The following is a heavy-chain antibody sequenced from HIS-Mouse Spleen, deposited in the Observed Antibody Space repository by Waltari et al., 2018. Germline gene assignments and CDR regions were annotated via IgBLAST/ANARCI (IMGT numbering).Heavy chain of an antibody. CDR2: INPNIGGT. V-gene: IGHV1-2*02. CDR3: ARTGALDAFDI. CDR1: GYTFTGYY. D-gene: IGHD7-27*01. J-gene: IGHJ3*02. Sequence: QVQLVQSGAEVKKPGASVKVSCKASGYTFTGYYMHWVRQAPGQGLEWMGWINPNIGGTNDAQKFQGRVTMTRDTSISTAYMELSRLRSDDTAVYYCARTGALDAFDIWGQGTMVTVSS.